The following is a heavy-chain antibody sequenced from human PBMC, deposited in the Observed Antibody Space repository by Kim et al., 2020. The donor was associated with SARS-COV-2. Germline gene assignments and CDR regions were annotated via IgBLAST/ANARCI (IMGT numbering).Heavy chain of an antibody. J-gene: IGHJ4*02. CDR2: IKQDGSEK. V-gene: IGHV3-7*01. CDR3: ARGLARAYGDYECD. Sequence: GGSLRLSCAASGFTFSSYWMSWVRQAPGKGLEWVANIKQDGSEKYYVDSVKGRFTISRDNAKNSLYLQMNSLRAEDTAVYYCARGLARAYGDYECDWGQGTLVTVSS. CDR1: GFTFSSYW. D-gene: IGHD4-17*01.